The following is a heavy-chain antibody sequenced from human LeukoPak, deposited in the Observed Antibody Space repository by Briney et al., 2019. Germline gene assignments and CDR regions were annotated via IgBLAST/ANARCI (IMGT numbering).Heavy chain of an antibody. D-gene: IGHD1-26*01. Sequence: PGGSLRLSCEASGFTFSSYWMSWVRQAPGKGLEWVANMKQDGSEIYYVGSVRGRFTISRDNAKDSLYLQMNSLRAEGTADYYCARRGSYSLFDYWGPGTLVTVSS. CDR1: GFTFSSYW. J-gene: IGHJ4*02. CDR3: ARRGSYSLFDY. V-gene: IGHV3-7*01. CDR2: MKQDGSEI.